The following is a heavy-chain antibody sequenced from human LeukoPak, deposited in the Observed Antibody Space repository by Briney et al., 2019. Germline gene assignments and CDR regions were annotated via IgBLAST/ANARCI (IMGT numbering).Heavy chain of an antibody. V-gene: IGHV3-21*01. CDR1: GFTFSSYS. Sequence: GGSLRLSCAASGFTFSSYSMNWVRQAPGKGLEWVSSISSSNGYIYYADSVKGRFTISRDNAKNSLYLQMNSLRAEDTAVYYCAREVSGAWFDYWGQGTLVTVSS. CDR2: ISSSNGYI. D-gene: IGHD1-26*01. J-gene: IGHJ4*02. CDR3: AREVSGAWFDY.